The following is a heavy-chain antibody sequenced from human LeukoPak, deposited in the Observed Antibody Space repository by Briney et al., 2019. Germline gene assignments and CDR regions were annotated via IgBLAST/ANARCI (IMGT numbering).Heavy chain of an antibody. V-gene: IGHV1-3*01. Sequence: ASVKVSCKASGYTFTSYAMHWVRQAPGQRLEWMGWINAGNGNTKYSQKFQGRVTITRDTSASTAYMELSSLRSEDTAVYYCARPGIAAAGRVYWGQGTLVTVSS. CDR1: GYTFTSYA. CDR2: INAGNGNT. J-gene: IGHJ4*02. CDR3: ARPGIAAAGRVY. D-gene: IGHD6-13*01.